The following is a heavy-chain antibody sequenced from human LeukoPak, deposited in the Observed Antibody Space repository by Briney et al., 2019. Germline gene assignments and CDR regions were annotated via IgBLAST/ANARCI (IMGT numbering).Heavy chain of an antibody. CDR2: ISAYNGNR. CDR3: AKDSTHLRYFDY. CDR1: GYTFTSYG. J-gene: IGHJ4*02. Sequence: GASVKVSCKASGYTFTSYGINWVRQVPGQGLEWMGWISAYNGNRNFPQKFQGRVTMATDTSTNTAYMELRSLRSDDTAVYYCAKDSTHLRYFDYWGQGTLVTVSS. V-gene: IGHV1-18*01. D-gene: IGHD3-9*01.